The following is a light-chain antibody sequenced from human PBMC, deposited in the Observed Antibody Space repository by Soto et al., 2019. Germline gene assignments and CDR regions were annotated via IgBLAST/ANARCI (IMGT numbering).Light chain of an antibody. CDR3: QQYDHLSLT. CDR1: QDITIS. CDR2: DAS. V-gene: IGKV1-33*01. Sequence: DIKMTQSKSSLCASVGDKLAITCQASQDITISLIWYQQKPGKDPNLLIFDASNLDAGVPSRFSRSGSGTYFTFTILSLQPEDVATYYCQQYDHLSLTFGGRTKVDI. J-gene: IGKJ4*01.